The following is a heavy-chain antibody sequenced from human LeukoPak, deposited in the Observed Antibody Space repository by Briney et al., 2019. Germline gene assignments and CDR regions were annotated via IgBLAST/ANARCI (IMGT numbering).Heavy chain of an antibody. J-gene: IGHJ4*02. V-gene: IGHV4-61*01. CDR2: IYYSGST. CDR1: GGSVSSGSYY. CDR3: AREAMYSYGNNFDY. D-gene: IGHD5-18*01. Sequence: SETLSLTCTVSGGSVSSGSYYWSWVRQPPGKGLEWIGYIYYSGSTNYNPSLKSRVTISVDTSKNQFSLKLSSVTAADTAVYHCAREAMYSYGNNFDYWGQGTLVTVSS.